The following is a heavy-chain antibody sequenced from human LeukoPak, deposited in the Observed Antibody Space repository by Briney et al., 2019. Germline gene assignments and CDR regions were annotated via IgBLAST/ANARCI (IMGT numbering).Heavy chain of an antibody. J-gene: IGHJ4*02. D-gene: IGHD3-10*01. CDR1: GGSISSYY. Sequence: NPSETLSLTCTVSGGSISSYYWSWIRQPAGKGLERIGRIYTSGSTNYNPSLKSRVTMSVDTSKNQFSLKLSSVTAADTAVYYCARDTDRFGELSPFDYWGQGTLVTVSS. V-gene: IGHV4-4*07. CDR2: IYTSGST. CDR3: ARDTDRFGELSPFDY.